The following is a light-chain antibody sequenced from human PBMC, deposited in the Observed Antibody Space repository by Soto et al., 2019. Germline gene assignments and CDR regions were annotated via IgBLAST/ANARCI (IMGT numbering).Light chain of an antibody. V-gene: IGLV1-51*01. Sequence: QSVLTHPPSVSAAPGQKVTISCSGSRFNIGNNYVSWFQQLPGTAPKLLIYDSNKRPSGIPDRFSGSKSGTSATLDITGLQTGDEADYYCATWDSSLTGEVFGGGTTLTVL. CDR1: RFNIGNNY. J-gene: IGLJ2*01. CDR3: ATWDSSLTGEV. CDR2: DSN.